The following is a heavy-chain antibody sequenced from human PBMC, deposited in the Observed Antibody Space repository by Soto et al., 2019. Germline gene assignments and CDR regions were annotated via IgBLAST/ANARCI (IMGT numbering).Heavy chain of an antibody. J-gene: IGHJ6*02. CDR3: AQMWFGELWHGMDV. Sequence: QLVQSGAEVKKPGSSVKVSCTASGGDFLSYTISWVRQAPGQGPECMGTIIPILDVAKNAQKFQGRVAITADKATSTVYMELRSLRSDDTAVYYCAQMWFGELWHGMDVWGQGTTITVSS. CDR1: GGDFLSYT. CDR2: IIPILDVA. D-gene: IGHD3-10*01. V-gene: IGHV1-69*02.